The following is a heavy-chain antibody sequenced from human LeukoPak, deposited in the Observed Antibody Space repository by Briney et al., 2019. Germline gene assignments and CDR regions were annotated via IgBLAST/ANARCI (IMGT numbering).Heavy chain of an antibody. D-gene: IGHD3-22*01. CDR3: ARGRGYYYDTPLDY. Sequence: PSETLSLTCTVSGGSISSDYWSWIRQPPGKGLEWIGYIYYSGSTNYNPSLKSRVTISVDTSKNQFSLKLSSVTAADTAVYYCARGRGYYYDTPLDYWGQGTLVTVSS. CDR1: GGSISSDY. J-gene: IGHJ4*02. CDR2: IYYSGST. V-gene: IGHV4-59*01.